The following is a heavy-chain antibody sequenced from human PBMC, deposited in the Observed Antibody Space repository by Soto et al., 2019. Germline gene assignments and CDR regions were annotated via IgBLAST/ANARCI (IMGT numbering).Heavy chain of an antibody. CDR2: ISSSSSYI. V-gene: IGHV3-21*01. Sequence: EVQLVESGGGLVKPGGSLRLSCAASGFTFSSYSMNWVRQAPGKGLEWVSSISSSSSYIYYADSVKGRFTISRDNAKNSLYLQMNCLRAEDTAVYYCARGGAAGDVPPFDYWGQGTLVTVSS. J-gene: IGHJ4*02. D-gene: IGHD7-27*01. CDR1: GFTFSSYS. CDR3: ARGGAAGDVPPFDY.